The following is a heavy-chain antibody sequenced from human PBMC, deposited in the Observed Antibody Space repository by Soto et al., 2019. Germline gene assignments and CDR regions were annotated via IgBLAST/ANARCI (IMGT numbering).Heavy chain of an antibody. J-gene: IGHJ4*02. D-gene: IGHD3-22*01. Sequence: SVKVSCKASGGTFSSYAISWVRQAPGQGLEWMGGIIPIFGTANYAQKFQGRVTITADESTSTAYMELSSLRSEDTAVYYCARDVEEAYYYDSSGYPGGYWGQGTLVTVSS. CDR3: ARDVEEAYYYDSSGYPGGY. CDR2: IIPIFGTA. V-gene: IGHV1-69*13. CDR1: GGTFSSYA.